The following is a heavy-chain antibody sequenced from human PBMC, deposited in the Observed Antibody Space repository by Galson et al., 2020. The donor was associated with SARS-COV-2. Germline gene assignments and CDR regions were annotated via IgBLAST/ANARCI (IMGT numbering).Heavy chain of an antibody. CDR1: GGSLSNYY. CDR2: IFSSGSS. Sequence: SETLSLTCTVSGGSLSNYYWSWIRQPPGKGLEWIGYIFSSGSSNYNPSVKSRVTISVDTSQNQFSLMLSSVTAADTAVYFCARYSSSWYRPGGFYFDFWGQGTLVTVSS. D-gene: IGHD6-13*01. J-gene: IGHJ4*02. V-gene: IGHV4-4*08. CDR3: ARYSSSWYRPGGFYFDF.